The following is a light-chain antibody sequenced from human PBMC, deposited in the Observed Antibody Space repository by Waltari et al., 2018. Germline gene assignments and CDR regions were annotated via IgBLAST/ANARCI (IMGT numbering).Light chain of an antibody. J-gene: IGLJ2*01. CDR1: ITDIVAYNY. Sequence: QSALTQPASLSGSPGQSITISCTGTITDIVAYNYVSWYQQHPGKAPKVIIYDVNKRPSWISSHFSGAKSGNTASLTISGLQAEDEAKYYCSSYTSSGSVIFGGGTNVTVL. CDR2: DVN. V-gene: IGLV2-14*03. CDR3: SSYTSSGSVI.